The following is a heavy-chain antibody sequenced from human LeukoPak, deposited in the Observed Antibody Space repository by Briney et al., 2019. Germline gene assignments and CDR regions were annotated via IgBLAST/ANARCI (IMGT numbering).Heavy chain of an antibody. CDR1: GGSISSGGYY. CDR3: ARQLRWYRGNYYYGMDV. CDR2: IYYSGST. J-gene: IGHJ6*02. Sequence: SETLSLTCTVSGGSISSGGYYWSWIRQHPGKGLEWIGYIYYSGSTNYNPSLKSRVTISVDTSKNQFSLKLSSVTAADTAVYYCARQLRWYRGNYYYGMDVWGQGTMVTVSS. V-gene: IGHV4-61*08. D-gene: IGHD4-23*01.